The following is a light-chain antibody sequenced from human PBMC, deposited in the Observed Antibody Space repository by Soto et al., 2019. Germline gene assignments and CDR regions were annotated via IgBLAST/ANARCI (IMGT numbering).Light chain of an antibody. V-gene: IGKV3-11*01. J-gene: IGKJ3*01. CDR3: QQRGTWVFT. CDR2: GAS. Sequence: EIVLTQSPATLSLSPGERATLSCRASQSVSTSLGWYQQKPGQAPRLLIYGASNRATGVPDRFSGSGSGTDFTLTISSLEPEDFAVYYCQQRGTWVFTFGPGTKVDI. CDR1: QSVSTS.